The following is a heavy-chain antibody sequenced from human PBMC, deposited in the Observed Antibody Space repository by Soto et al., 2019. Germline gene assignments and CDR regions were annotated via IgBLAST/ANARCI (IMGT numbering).Heavy chain of an antibody. CDR2: IYYSGTT. CDR1: GGSISSGEYY. V-gene: IGHV4-30-4*01. D-gene: IGHD2-8*01. Sequence: SETLSLTCTVSGGSISSGEYYWSWIRQPPGEGLEWIGNIYYSGTTYNNPSLKSRVTISVDTSNNQFSLKLSSVTAADTAVYYCARDGGFCTNGVCPVYYYYGMDVWGQGTTVTVS. J-gene: IGHJ6*02. CDR3: ARDGGFCTNGVCPVYYYYGMDV.